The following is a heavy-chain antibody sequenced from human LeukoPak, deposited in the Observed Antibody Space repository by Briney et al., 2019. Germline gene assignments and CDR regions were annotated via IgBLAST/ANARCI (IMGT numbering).Heavy chain of an antibody. Sequence: GESLKISCKTSGYTFTYYWIGWVRQMPGKGLEWMGIIYPGDSDTRYSPSFQGQVTISADKSISTAYLQWSSLKASDTAMYYCARLYSGTYPEDAFDIWGQGTMVTVSS. D-gene: IGHD1-26*01. J-gene: IGHJ3*02. CDR1: GYTFTYYW. CDR2: IYPGDSDT. V-gene: IGHV5-51*01. CDR3: ARLYSGTYPEDAFDI.